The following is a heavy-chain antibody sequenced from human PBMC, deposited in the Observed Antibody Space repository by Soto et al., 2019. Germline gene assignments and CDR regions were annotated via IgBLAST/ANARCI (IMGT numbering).Heavy chain of an antibody. CDR3: ARQTGGFGYYFDY. Sequence: QLQLQESGPGLVKPSETLSLTCTVSGGSISSSSYYWGWIRQPPGKELEWIGAIYHSGSTYYHPSLTCRVSISVDTHKNQFSLRLTSLTAADTAVYFCARQTGGFGYYFDYWGQGTLVTVSS. CDR2: IYHSGST. D-gene: IGHD3-16*01. CDR1: GGSISSSSYY. V-gene: IGHV4-39*01. J-gene: IGHJ4*02.